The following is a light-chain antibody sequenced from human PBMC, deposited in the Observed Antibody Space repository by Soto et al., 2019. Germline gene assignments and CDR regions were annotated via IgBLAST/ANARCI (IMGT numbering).Light chain of an antibody. CDR3: SSYTSISTLV. V-gene: IGLV2-14*01. J-gene: IGLJ2*01. Sequence: QSALTQPASVSGSPGQSITISCTGTSSDVGGYKHVSWYQQHPVKAPKVIIYEVNNRPSGVSNRFSGSKSGNTAYLTISGIQAEDEADYYCSSYTSISTLVFGGGTKVTVL. CDR2: EVN. CDR1: SSDVGGYKH.